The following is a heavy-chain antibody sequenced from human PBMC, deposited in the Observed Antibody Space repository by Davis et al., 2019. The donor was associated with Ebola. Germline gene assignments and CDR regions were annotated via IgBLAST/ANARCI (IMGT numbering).Heavy chain of an antibody. CDR2: IRSKANSYAT. CDR1: GFTFSGSA. V-gene: IGHV3-73*01. Sequence: GGSLRLSCAASGFTFSGSAMHWVRQASGKGLDWVGRIRSKANSYATAYAASVKGRFTISRDDSKNTAYLQMNSLKTEDTAVYYCTTMTTVTTVDYWGQGTLVTVSS. D-gene: IGHD4-17*01. J-gene: IGHJ4*02. CDR3: TTMTTVTTVDY.